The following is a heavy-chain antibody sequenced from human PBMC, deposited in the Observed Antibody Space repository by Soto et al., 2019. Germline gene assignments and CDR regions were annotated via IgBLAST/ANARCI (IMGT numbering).Heavy chain of an antibody. CDR1: GFAFNNYA. D-gene: IGHD6-6*01. CDR3: AKGIGASFPYSRCLDV. CDR2: ISDSGGDT. J-gene: IGHJ6*02. V-gene: IGHV3-23*01. Sequence: EVQLLESGGSLVQPGGSLRLSCAASGFAFNNYAMSWVRQAPGKGLEWVSIISDSGGDTFYADSVKGRFTVSRDNSQNTLSLHMNNLRAEDTAVYRCAKGIGASFPYSRCLDVWGQGTTVAVSS.